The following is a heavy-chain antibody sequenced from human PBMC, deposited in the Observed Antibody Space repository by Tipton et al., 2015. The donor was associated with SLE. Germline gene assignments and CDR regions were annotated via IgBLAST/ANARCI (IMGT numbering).Heavy chain of an antibody. Sequence: QLVQSGAEVKKPGASVKVSCKASGYTFSRNGISWVRQAPGQGLEWMGWISAYNGNRKYAKKFQGRVTLTTDRSTNTAYMELWSLRSDDTAVYYCARDEITEGDMAALDIWGQGTMVTVSS. D-gene: IGHD1-20*01. CDR1: GYTFSRNG. CDR2: ISAYNGNR. V-gene: IGHV1-18*01. CDR3: ARDEITEGDMAALDI. J-gene: IGHJ3*02.